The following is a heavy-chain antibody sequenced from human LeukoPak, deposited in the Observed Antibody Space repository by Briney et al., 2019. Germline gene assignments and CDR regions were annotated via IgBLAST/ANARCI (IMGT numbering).Heavy chain of an antibody. V-gene: IGHV3-11*04. J-gene: IGHJ4*02. CDR2: ISSSGTTI. CDR1: GFTFSDYY. CDR3: ARGSTNYYDSSGYYPA. D-gene: IGHD3-22*01. Sequence: GGSLRLSCAASGFTFSDYYMSWIRQAPGKGLEWVSYISSSGTTIYYADSVKGRFTISRDNAKNSLYLQMNSLRAEDTAVYYCARGSTNYYDSSGYYPAWGQGTLVTVSS.